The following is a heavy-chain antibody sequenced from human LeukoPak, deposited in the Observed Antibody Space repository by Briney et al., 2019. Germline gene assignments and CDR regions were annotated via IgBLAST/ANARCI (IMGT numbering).Heavy chain of an antibody. Sequence: GGSLRLSCAASGFTFSSYEMNWVRQAPGKGLEWVSYISSSGSTIYYADSVKGRFTISRDNAKNSLYLQMNSLRAEDTAVYYCATTRGLWWFDPWGQGTLVTVSS. CDR1: GFTFSSYE. CDR2: ISSSGSTI. J-gene: IGHJ5*02. D-gene: IGHD3/OR15-3a*01. V-gene: IGHV3-48*03. CDR3: ATTRGLWWFDP.